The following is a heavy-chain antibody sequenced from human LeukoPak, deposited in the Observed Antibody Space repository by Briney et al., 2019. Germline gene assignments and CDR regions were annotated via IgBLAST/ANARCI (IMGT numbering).Heavy chain of an antibody. J-gene: IGHJ4*02. CDR1: GYTFTGYY. V-gene: IGHV1-2*02. Sequence: ASVKVSCKASGYTFTGYYMHWVRQAPGQGLEWMGWINPNSGGTNYAQKFQGRVTMTRDTSTSTVYMELSSLRSEDTAVYYCARSRLGELSWFDYWGQGTLVTVSS. D-gene: IGHD3-16*02. CDR2: INPNSGGT. CDR3: ARSRLGELSWFDY.